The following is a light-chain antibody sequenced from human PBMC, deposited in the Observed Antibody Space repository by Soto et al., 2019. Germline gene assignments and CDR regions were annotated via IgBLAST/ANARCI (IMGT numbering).Light chain of an antibody. CDR1: SSDGGGYHY. CDR3: SSYTTSSTYV. V-gene: IGLV2-14*01. Sequence: SALTQPASVSGSPGQSSAISCTGTSSDGGGYHYVSWYQQYPGKAPKVMIYDVSNRPSGVSNRFSGSKSGNTASLTISGLQAEDEADYYCSSYTTSSTYVFGTGTKVTVL. J-gene: IGLJ1*01. CDR2: DVS.